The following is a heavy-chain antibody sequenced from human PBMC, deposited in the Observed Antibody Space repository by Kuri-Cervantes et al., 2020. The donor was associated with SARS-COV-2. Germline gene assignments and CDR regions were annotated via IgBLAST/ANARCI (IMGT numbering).Heavy chain of an antibody. CDR2: INHSGST. Sequence: GSLRLSCAVYGGSFSGYYWSWIRQPPGKGLEWIGEINHSGSTNYNPSLQSRVTISVDTSKNQFSLKLSSVTAADTAVYYCASYSGWFDPWGQGTLVTVSS. J-gene: IGHJ5*02. CDR1: GGSFSGYY. CDR3: ASYSGWFDP. V-gene: IGHV4-34*01. D-gene: IGHD2-15*01.